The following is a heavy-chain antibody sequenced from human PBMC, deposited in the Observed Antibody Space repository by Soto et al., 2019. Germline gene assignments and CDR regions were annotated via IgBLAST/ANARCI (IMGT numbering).Heavy chain of an antibody. V-gene: IGHV1-18*04. CDR2: ISDYNGNT. CDR1: GYSFITHG. CDR3: ASGRPPTDY. J-gene: IGHJ4*02. Sequence: QVQLVQSGGEVKKPGASVRVSCKAFGYSFITHGISWVRQAPGQGLEWMSLISDYNGNTNYAQKFQGRVTMTTDTSTKTAFMELRSLRYDDTAVYYCASGRPPTDYWGQGTLVTVSS.